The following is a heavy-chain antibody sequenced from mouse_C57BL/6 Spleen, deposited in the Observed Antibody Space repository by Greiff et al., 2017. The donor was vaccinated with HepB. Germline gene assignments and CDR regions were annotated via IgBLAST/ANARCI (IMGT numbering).Heavy chain of an antibody. V-gene: IGHV1-64*01. J-gene: IGHJ2*01. CDR1: GYTFTSYW. CDR3: ARAPPFITTVVAHFDY. D-gene: IGHD1-1*01. CDR2: IHPNSGST. Sequence: VQLQQPGAELVKPGASVKLSCKASGYTFTSYWMHWVKQRPGQGLEWIGMIHPNSGSTNYNEKFKSKATLTVDKSSSTAYMQLSSLTSEDSAVYYCARAPPFITTVVAHFDYWGQGTTLTVSS.